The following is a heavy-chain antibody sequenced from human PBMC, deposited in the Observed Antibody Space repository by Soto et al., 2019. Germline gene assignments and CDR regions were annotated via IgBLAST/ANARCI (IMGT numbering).Heavy chain of an antibody. J-gene: IGHJ4*02. D-gene: IGHD1-26*01. Sequence: ASVKASCKASGYPFSDNQIHWLRRAPGQGLEWMGRINPKSDDTNYAQKFQGRVTMTRDTSIDTAYLELTGLTSDDTATYSCARKRSLDCIRWGWEPWGQGTLVAVAS. CDR1: GYPFSDNQ. CDR3: ARKRSLDCIRWGWEP. V-gene: IGHV1-2*02. CDR2: INPKSDDT.